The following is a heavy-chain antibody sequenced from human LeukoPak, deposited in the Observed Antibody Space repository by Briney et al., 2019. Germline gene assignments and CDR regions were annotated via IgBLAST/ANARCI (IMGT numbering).Heavy chain of an antibody. D-gene: IGHD6-13*01. V-gene: IGHV4-59*01. Sequence: SETLSLTCTVSGGSISSYYWSWIRQPPGKGLEWIGYIYYSGSTNYNPSLKSRVTISVDTSKNQFSLKLSPVTAADTAVYYCARVRYSSSWYYFDYWGQGTLVTVSS. J-gene: IGHJ4*02. CDR3: ARVRYSSSWYYFDY. CDR2: IYYSGST. CDR1: GGSISSYY.